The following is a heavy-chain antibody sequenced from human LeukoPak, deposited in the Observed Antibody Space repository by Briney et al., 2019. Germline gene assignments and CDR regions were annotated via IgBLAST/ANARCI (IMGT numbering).Heavy chain of an antibody. V-gene: IGHV1-18*01. D-gene: IGHD3-10*01. J-gene: IGHJ4*02. CDR1: GYTFTSYG. CDR3: ARAEVAGSGGSPSFDY. CDR2: ISAYNGNT. Sequence: ASVKVSCKASGYTFTSYGISWVRQAPGQGLEWMGWISAYNGNTNYAQKLQGRVTMTTDTSTSTAYMELRSLRSDDTAVYYCARAEVAGSGGSPSFDYWGQGTLVTVSS.